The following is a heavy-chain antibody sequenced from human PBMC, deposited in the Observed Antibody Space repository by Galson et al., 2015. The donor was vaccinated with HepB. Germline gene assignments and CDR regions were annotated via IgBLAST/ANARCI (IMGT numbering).Heavy chain of an antibody. D-gene: IGHD4-17*01. J-gene: IGHJ4*02. V-gene: IGHV3-23*01. CDR2: ISGSGSRS. CDR3: ANRGGDYRGSDY. Sequence: SLRLSCAASGFTFSSYAMSWVRQAPGKGLEWVSTISGSGSRSYYADSVKGRFTISRDNSRNTLYLQMNSLRVEDPAVYYCANRGGDYRGSDYWGPGTLVTVSS. CDR1: GFTFSSYA.